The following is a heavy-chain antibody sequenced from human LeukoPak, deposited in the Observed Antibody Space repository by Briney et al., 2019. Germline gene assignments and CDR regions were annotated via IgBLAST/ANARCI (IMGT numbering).Heavy chain of an antibody. Sequence: SETLSLTCAVSGDSISTNVYYWGWIRQPPGKGLEWIGSIYYSGHTYYNESLKSRVTLSIDRSKNQFSLRLNSVTAADTAMYHCARVGWTQLKFVFDPWGLGTVVSVSS. CDR1: GDSISTNVYY. V-gene: IGHV4-39*07. CDR2: IYYSGHT. D-gene: IGHD1-1*01. J-gene: IGHJ5*02. CDR3: ARVGWTQLKFVFDP.